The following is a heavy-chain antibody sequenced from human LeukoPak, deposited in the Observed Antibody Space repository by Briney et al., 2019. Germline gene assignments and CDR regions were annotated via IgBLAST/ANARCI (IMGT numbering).Heavy chain of an antibody. CDR2: LSYRGTT. CDR3: ARSYGSGSYASTIFDY. CDR1: GGAIISSSYY. V-gene: IGHV4-39*07. Sequence: PSETLSPTCTVSGGAIISSSYYWTWIRQPPGKGLEWIGSLSYRGTTYYNPSLESRVTISLDTSRKQLSLKVNSVTAADTAVYYCARSYGSGSYASTIFDYWGQGTLVTVSS. D-gene: IGHD3-10*01. J-gene: IGHJ4*02.